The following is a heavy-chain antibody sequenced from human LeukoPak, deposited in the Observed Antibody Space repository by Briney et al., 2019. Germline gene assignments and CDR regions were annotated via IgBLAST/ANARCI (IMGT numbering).Heavy chain of an antibody. CDR1: GGTFSSYA. Sequence: ASVKVSCKASGGTFSSYAISWVRQAPGQGLEWMGWMNPNSGNTGYAQKFQGRVTMTRNTSISTAYMELSSLRSEDTAVYYCARALGLWSGWQDYWGHGTLVTVSS. D-gene: IGHD6-19*01. V-gene: IGHV1-8*02. CDR3: ARALGLWSGWQDY. J-gene: IGHJ4*01. CDR2: MNPNSGNT.